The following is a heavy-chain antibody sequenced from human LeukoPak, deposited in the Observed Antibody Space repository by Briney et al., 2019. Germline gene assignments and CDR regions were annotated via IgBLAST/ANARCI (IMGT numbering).Heavy chain of an antibody. V-gene: IGHV3-11*01. D-gene: IGHD3-3*01. CDR2: ISSSGSTI. CDR1: GFTFSDYY. CDR3: ARVWSGYYQVAFDI. J-gene: IGHJ3*02. Sequence: GGSLRLSCAASGFTFSDYYMRWIRQAPGKGLEWVSYISSSGSTIYYADSVKGRFTISRDNAKNSLYLQMNSLRAEDTAVYYCARVWSGYYQVAFDIWGQGTMVTVSS.